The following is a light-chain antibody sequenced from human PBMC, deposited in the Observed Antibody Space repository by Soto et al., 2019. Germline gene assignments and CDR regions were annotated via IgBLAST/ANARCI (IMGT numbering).Light chain of an antibody. V-gene: IGLV2-14*01. CDR3: NSYSSSNTLVL. Sequence: QSALTQPASVSGSPGQSITISCTGTSSDIGTYNYVSWYQQHPGKAPKLMISEVSNRPSGVSNRFSGSKSGNTASLTISGLQAEDEADYYCNSYSSSNTLVLFGGGTKLTVL. J-gene: IGLJ2*01. CDR1: SSDIGTYNY. CDR2: EVS.